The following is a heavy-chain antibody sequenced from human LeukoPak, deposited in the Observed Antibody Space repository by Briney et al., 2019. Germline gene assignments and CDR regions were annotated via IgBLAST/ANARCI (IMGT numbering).Heavy chain of an antibody. CDR1: GGSISSGDYC. V-gene: IGHV4-61*08. CDR2: IYYSGST. Sequence: PSETLSLTCTVSGGSISSGDYCWTWIRQPPGKGLEWIGYIYYSGSTNYNPSLKSRVTISVDTSKKQFSLKLSSVTAADTAVYYCARGRYYDDSSGYPFDYWGQGTLVTVSS. D-gene: IGHD3-22*01. CDR3: ARGRYYDDSSGYPFDY. J-gene: IGHJ4*02.